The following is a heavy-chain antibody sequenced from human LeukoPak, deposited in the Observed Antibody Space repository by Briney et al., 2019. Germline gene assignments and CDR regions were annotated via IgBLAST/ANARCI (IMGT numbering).Heavy chain of an antibody. Sequence: ASVKVSCKTSGYTFSSYGIDWVRQAPGQGLEWMGWISGYNGKTNYAENLQGRVTMTTDTSTSTGYMELRSLRSDDTAVYYCAREGALHDTGDHYLSWFDPWGQGTLVTVSS. CDR3: AREGALHDTGDHYLSWFDP. CDR2: ISGYNGKT. D-gene: IGHD2-8*02. J-gene: IGHJ5*02. CDR1: GYTFSSYG. V-gene: IGHV1-18*01.